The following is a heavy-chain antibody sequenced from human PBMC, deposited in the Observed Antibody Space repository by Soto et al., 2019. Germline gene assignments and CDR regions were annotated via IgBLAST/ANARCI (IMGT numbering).Heavy chain of an antibody. CDR1: GFTFSSYG. D-gene: IGHD1-26*01. CDR2: ISYDGSNK. V-gene: IGHV3-30*18. J-gene: IGHJ4*02. CDR3: AKDLYSGSSHPDY. Sequence: PXGSLILSCAAAGFTFSSYGMYWVRQAPGKGLEWVAVISYDGSNKYYADSVKGRFTISRDNSKNTLYLQVNSLRAEDTAVYYCAKDLYSGSSHPDYSGQGTLATVSS.